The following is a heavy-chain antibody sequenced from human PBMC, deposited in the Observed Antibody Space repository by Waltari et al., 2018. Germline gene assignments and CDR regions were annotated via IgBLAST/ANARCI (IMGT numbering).Heavy chain of an antibody. V-gene: IGHV1-18*01. CDR3: ARGREYYDFWIGSSYFDS. Sequence: QVQLMQSGDEVKKPGASVKVSCTASGYTFSTYGITWVRQAPGQALEWVGWISAYNGNTNYPPHLHTRISLPRDTSTSTAYLELRSLPSDDTAVYYCARGREYYDFWIGSSYFDSWGQGTLVTVSS. CDR1: GYTFSTYG. D-gene: IGHD3-3*01. CDR2: ISAYNGNT. J-gene: IGHJ4*02.